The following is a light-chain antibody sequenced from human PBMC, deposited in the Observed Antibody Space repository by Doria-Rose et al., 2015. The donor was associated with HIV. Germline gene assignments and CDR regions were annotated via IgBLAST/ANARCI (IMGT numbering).Light chain of an antibody. CDR3: HQYGTSWT. CDR2: DGS. Sequence: TQSPGTLSLSPGERATLSCGASQSFSSTYLAWYQQIPGQAHSLLIYDGSTRATGIPDRFSASGSGTDFTLTINRLEPEDFALYYCHQYGTSWTFGQGAKVEI. CDR1: QSFSSTY. J-gene: IGKJ1*01. V-gene: IGKV3-20*01.